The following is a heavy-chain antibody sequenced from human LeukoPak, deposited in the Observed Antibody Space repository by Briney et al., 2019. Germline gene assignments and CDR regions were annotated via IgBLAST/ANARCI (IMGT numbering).Heavy chain of an antibody. Sequence: SETLTLTCTVSGGSISSHYWSWIRQPPGKGLEWIGYIYYSGSTNYNPSLKSRVTISVDTSKNQFSLKLSSVTAADTAVYYCARARDCSSTSCYGNWFDPWGQGTLVTVSS. D-gene: IGHD2-2*01. V-gene: IGHV4-59*11. CDR3: ARARDCSSTSCYGNWFDP. CDR2: IYYSGST. CDR1: GGSISSHY. J-gene: IGHJ5*02.